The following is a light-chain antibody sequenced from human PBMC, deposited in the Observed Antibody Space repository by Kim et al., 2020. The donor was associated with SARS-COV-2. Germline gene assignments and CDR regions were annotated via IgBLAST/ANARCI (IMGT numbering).Light chain of an antibody. CDR2: DAS. J-gene: IGKJ4*01. CDR1: QSVSTY. CDR3: QQRSNWPPALT. Sequence: PAERATLSCRASQSVSTYLAWYQQKPGQAPRLLIYDASNRATGVPARFSGSGSGTDFTLTISSLQSEDFAVYYCQQRSNWPPALTFGGGTKVDIK. V-gene: IGKV3-11*01.